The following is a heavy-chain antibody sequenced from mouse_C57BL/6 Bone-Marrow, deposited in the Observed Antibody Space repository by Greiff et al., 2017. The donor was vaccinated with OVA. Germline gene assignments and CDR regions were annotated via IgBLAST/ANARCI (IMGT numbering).Heavy chain of an antibody. CDR2: IYPRSGNT. CDR1: GYTFTSYG. J-gene: IGHJ4*01. D-gene: IGHD2-4*01. V-gene: IGHV1-81*01. Sequence: QVQLQQSGAELARPGASVKLSCKASGYTFTSYGISWVKQRTGQGLEWIGEIYPRSGNTYYNEKFKGKATLTADKSSSTAYMELRSLTSEDAAVDFCARSGYYDYPYYAMDYWGQGTSVTVSS. CDR3: ARSGYYDYPYYAMDY.